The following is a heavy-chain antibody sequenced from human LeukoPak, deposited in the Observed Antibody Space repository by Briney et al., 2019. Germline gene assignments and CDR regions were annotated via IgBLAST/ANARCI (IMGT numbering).Heavy chain of an antibody. V-gene: IGHV3-23*01. CDR1: GFTFSSYD. CDR2: IRPSGDNT. D-gene: IGHD6-19*01. J-gene: IGHJ5*02. CDR3: ARVAGWHWFDP. Sequence: GGALRLSCAASGFTFSSYDMTWVRQAAGRGLEWVSSIRPSGDNTYYGDSVKGRFTISRDNSKNTVYLQMNNMRVDDTAVYYCARVAGWHWFDPWGQGTLVTVSS.